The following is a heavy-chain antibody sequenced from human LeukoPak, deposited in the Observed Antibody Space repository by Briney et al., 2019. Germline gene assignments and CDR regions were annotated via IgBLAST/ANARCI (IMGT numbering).Heavy chain of an antibody. CDR3: AREGNTYGSNWFDP. CDR2: IYYLGIT. D-gene: IGHD5-18*01. Sequence: SETLSLTCTVSGGSISTSHYYWGWIRQPPGKGLEWIGTIYYLGITYYNLSLKSRLTISVDTSKNQFSLRLRSVTAADTAVYYCAREGNTYGSNWFDPWGQGTLVTVSS. J-gene: IGHJ5*02. CDR1: GGSISTSHYY. V-gene: IGHV4-39*07.